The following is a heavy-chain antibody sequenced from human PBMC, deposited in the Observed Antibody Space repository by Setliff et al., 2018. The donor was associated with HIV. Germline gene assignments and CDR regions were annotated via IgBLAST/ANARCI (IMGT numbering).Heavy chain of an antibody. D-gene: IGHD2-15*01. Sequence: KTSETLSLTCTVSGGSISSHYWSWIRQPPGKGLEWIGYIYYSGSTNYNPSLKSRITFSADTSNNQFSLNLSSVTAEDTAVYYCARAVGHCSDCSYNMYYYYMDVWGKGTTVTVSS. V-gene: IGHV4-59*11. J-gene: IGHJ6*03. CDR1: GGSISSHY. CDR3: ARAVGHCSDCSYNMYYYYMDV. CDR2: IYYSGST.